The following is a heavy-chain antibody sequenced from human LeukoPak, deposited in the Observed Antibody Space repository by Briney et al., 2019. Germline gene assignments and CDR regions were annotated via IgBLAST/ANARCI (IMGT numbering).Heavy chain of an antibody. CDR1: GGTFSSYA. CDR2: IIPIFGTA. Sequence: ASVKVSCKASGGTFSSYAISWVRQAPGQGLEWMGGIIPIFGTANYAQKFQGRVTITADESTSTAYMELSSLRSEDTAVYYCERVGLLPYFDYWGQGTLVTVSS. D-gene: IGHD2-21*02. J-gene: IGHJ4*02. CDR3: ERVGLLPYFDY. V-gene: IGHV1-69*13.